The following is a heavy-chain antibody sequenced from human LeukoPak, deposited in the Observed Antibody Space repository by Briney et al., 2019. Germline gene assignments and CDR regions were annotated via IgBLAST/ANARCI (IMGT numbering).Heavy chain of an antibody. D-gene: IGHD3-10*01. CDR3: ARGIGETITMVRGVITPNFDY. CDR1: GYTLTELS. Sequence: ASVKVSCKVSGYTLTELSMHWVRQAPGQGLEWMGWISAYNGNTNYAQKLQGRVTMTTDTSTSTAYMELRSLRSDDTAVYYCARGIGETITMVRGVITPNFDYWGQGTLVTVSS. V-gene: IGHV1-18*01. J-gene: IGHJ4*02. CDR2: ISAYNGNT.